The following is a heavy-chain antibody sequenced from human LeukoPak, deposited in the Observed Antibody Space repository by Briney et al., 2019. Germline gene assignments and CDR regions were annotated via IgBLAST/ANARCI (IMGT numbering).Heavy chain of an antibody. V-gene: IGHV4-31*03. CDR1: GGSVNSNSYH. CDR2: IYYSGYT. J-gene: IGHJ6*02. Sequence: SETLSLTCTVSGGSVNSNSYHWTWIRQHPGKGLECIGYIYYSGYTYYNPSLRSRVTISVDTSKNQFSLKLSSVTAADTAVYYCARQKKMGDYYYYGMDVWGQGTTVTVSS. D-gene: IGHD2-8*01. CDR3: ARQKKMGDYYYYGMDV.